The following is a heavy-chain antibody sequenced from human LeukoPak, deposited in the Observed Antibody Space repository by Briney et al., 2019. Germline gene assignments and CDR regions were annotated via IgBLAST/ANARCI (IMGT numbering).Heavy chain of an antibody. CDR3: AREVTTAVPVVGSSNAFDI. D-gene: IGHD4-17*01. CDR2: IYYSGST. J-gene: IGHJ3*02. Sequence: SETLSLTCTVSGGSISSGGYYWSWIRQHPGKGLEWIGYIYYSGSTYYNPSLKSRVTISVDTSKNQFSLKLSSVTAADTAVYYCAREVTTAVPVVGSSNAFDIWGQGTMVTVSS. CDR1: GGSISSGGYY. V-gene: IGHV4-31*03.